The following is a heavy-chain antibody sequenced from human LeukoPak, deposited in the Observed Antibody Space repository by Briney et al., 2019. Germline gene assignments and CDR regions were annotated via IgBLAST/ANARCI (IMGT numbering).Heavy chain of an antibody. J-gene: IGHJ4*02. D-gene: IGHD3-10*01. V-gene: IGHV4-30-4*07. CDR3: ARDPYDSGI. CDR1: GDSISSGGYS. Sequence: SETLSLTCAVSGDSISSGGYSWSWVRQPPGKGLEWIGYIYSSGRSYYNPSLQSRVTISVDTSKNEFSLKVTSVTAADTAVYYCARDPYDSGIWGQGTLVTVSS. CDR2: IYSSGRS.